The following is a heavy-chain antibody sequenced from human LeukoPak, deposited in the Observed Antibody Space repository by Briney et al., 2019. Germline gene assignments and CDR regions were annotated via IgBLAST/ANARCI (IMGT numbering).Heavy chain of an antibody. Sequence: ASVKVSCEAFGYTFTSHVINWVRQAPGQGLEWMGWISAHSGHTNYAQSFQGRVTMTTDTSTDTVHMELRSLRFDDTAVYYCARGPVDTALITRYYYYMDVWGKGTTVTVSS. CDR1: GYTFTSHV. CDR2: ISAHSGHT. V-gene: IGHV1-18*01. CDR3: ARGPVDTALITRYYYYMDV. J-gene: IGHJ6*03. D-gene: IGHD5-18*01.